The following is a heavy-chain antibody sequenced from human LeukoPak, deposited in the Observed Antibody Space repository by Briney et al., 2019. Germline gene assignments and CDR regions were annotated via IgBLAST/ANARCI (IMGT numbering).Heavy chain of an antibody. D-gene: IGHD4-11*01. CDR3: ARDYGYSSNWFDP. V-gene: IGHV4-31*03. CDR2: IYYSGST. Sequence: SETLSLTCTVSGGSISSGGYYWSWIRRHPGKGLEWIGYIYYSGSTYYNPSLKSRVTISVDTSKNQFSLKLSSVTAADTAVYYCARDYGYSSNWFDPWGQGTLVTVSS. CDR1: GGSISSGGYY. J-gene: IGHJ5*02.